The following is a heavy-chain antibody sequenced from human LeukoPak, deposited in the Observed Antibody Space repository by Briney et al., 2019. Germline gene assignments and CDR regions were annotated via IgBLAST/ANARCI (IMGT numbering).Heavy chain of an antibody. CDR1: GGSISSYY. Sequence: SETLSLTCTVSGGSISSYYWSWIRQPPGKGLEWIGYIYYSGSTNYNPSLKSRVTISVDTSKNQFSLKLSSVTAADTAVYYCARSGYSSSHNWFDPWGQGTLATVSS. J-gene: IGHJ5*02. D-gene: IGHD6-13*01. V-gene: IGHV4-59*08. CDR2: IYYSGST. CDR3: ARSGYSSSHNWFDP.